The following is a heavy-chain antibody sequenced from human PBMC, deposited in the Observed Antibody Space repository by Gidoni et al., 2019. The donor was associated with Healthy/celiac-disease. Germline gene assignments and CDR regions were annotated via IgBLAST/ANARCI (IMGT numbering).Heavy chain of an antibody. CDR1: GFTFSSYA. V-gene: IGHV3-23*01. J-gene: IGHJ4*02. Sequence: EVQLLESGGGLVQPGGSLRLSCAASGFTFSSYAMSWVRQAPGKGLEWVSAISGSGGSTYYADSVKGRFTISRDNSKNTLYLQMNSLRAEDTAVYYCAKDWALYYYDSSGYFDYWGQGTLVTVSS. CDR3: AKDWALYYYDSSGYFDY. CDR2: ISGSGGST. D-gene: IGHD3-22*01.